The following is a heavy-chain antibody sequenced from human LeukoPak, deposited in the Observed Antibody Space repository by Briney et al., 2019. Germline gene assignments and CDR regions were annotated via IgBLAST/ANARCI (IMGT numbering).Heavy chain of an antibody. CDR2: IYYSGST. CDR3: ARDASSVAGNPPLFDV. CDR1: GGSISSSSYY. Sequence: RSETLSLTCTVSGGSISSSSYYWGWIRQPPGKGLEWIGSIYYSGSTYYNPSLKSRVTMSVDTSKNQFSLKLSSVTAADTAVYYCARDASSVAGNPPLFDVWGQGTMVTVSS. J-gene: IGHJ3*01. D-gene: IGHD6-19*01. V-gene: IGHV4-39*07.